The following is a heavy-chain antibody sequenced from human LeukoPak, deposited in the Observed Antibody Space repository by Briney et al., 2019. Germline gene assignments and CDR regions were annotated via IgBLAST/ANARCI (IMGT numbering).Heavy chain of an antibody. CDR2: IHHRWST. CDR3: ARGTGGWYFSY. V-gene: IGHV4-59*01. CDR1: AGSISIFY. D-gene: IGHD6-19*01. Sequence: PAETLALTCTVSAGSISIFYWAWIRQPPGRGLDWSGHIHHRWSTSYNPALKGRVTIAVDTANNQFSLRLRSVTAEDKAVYYCARGTGGWYFSYWGQGTLVTVSS. J-gene: IGHJ4*02.